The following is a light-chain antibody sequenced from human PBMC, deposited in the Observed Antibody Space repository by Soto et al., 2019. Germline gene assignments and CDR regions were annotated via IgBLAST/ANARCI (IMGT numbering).Light chain of an antibody. V-gene: IGKV1-39*01. Sequence: DIQMTQSPSSLSASVGDRVTITCRASQGVSGYLLWYQQRQGRAPKLLIYAASNLLSGVPSRFSGSGSGANFTLDTTSLQPEDFATYYCQQSYRTPHTFGQGTKLETK. J-gene: IGKJ2*01. CDR2: AAS. CDR1: QGVSGY. CDR3: QQSYRTPHT.